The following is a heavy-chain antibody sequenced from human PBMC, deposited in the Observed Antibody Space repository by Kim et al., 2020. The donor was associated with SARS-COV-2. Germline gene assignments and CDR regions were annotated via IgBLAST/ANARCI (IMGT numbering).Heavy chain of an antibody. CDR3: AKDAGGPRGSYYVGYFDY. V-gene: IGHV3-30*18. CDR1: GFTFSSYG. CDR2: ISYDGSNK. Sequence: GGSLRLSCAASGFTFSSYGMHWVRQAPGKGLEWVAVISYDGSNKYYADSVKGRFTISRDNSKNTLYLQMNSLRAEDTAVYYCAKDAGGPRGSYYVGYFDYWGQGTLVTVSS. D-gene: IGHD1-26*01. J-gene: IGHJ4*02.